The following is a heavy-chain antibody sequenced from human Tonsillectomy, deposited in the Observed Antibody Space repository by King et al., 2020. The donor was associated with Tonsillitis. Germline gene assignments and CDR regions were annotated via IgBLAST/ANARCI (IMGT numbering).Heavy chain of an antibody. Sequence: VQLAESGGGLVKPGGSLRLSCAASGFTFSASYMSWIRQAPGGGLEWISYISSRSSTISYADSVKGRFTISRDNAKNSLYLRMNSLRADDTAVYFCARGYGGPGFDSWGQGTLVTVSS. CDR2: ISSRSSTI. V-gene: IGHV3-11*01. J-gene: IGHJ4*02. CDR3: ARGYGGPGFDS. D-gene: IGHD4-23*01. CDR1: GFTFSASY.